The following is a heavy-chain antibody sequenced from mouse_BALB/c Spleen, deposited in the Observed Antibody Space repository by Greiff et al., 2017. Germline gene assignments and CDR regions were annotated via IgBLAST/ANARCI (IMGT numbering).Heavy chain of an antibody. J-gene: IGHJ2*01. D-gene: IGHD4-1*02. CDR1: GYSFTSYY. V-gene: IGHV1S135*01. Sequence: VHVKQSGPELMKPGASVKISCKASGYSFTSYYMHWVKQSHGKSLEWIGYIDPFNGGTSYNQKFKGKATLTVDKSSSTAYMHLSSLTSEDSAVYYCARGGVGQLGLFDYWGQGTTLTVSS. CDR3: ARGGVGQLGLFDY. CDR2: IDPFNGGT.